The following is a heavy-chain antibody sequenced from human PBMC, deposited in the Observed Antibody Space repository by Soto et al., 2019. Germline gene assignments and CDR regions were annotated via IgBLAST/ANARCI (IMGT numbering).Heavy chain of an antibody. CDR1: GFTFSSYA. Sequence: QVQLVESGGGVVQPGRSLRLSCAASGFTFSSYAMHWVRQAPGKGLEWVAVISYDGSNKYYADSVKGRFTISRDNSKNTLELPMNSLRAEDTALYYCARDRGRGIPTIHWFDPWGQGTLVTVSS. CDR3: ARDRGRGIPTIHWFDP. D-gene: IGHD1-26*01. J-gene: IGHJ5*02. V-gene: IGHV3-30-3*01. CDR2: ISYDGSNK.